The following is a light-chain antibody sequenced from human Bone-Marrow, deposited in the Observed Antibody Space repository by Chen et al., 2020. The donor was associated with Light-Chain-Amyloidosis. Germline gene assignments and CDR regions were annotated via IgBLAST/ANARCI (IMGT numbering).Light chain of an antibody. CDR3: GTWDSSLTAPVV. Sequence: QSVLTQPPSVSAAPGQTVTISCSGTSSNIGNNYVSWYQQVPGTAPKLLIYDNAKRASGIPDRFSGSKSGMSGTLGITGLATGDEAEYYCGTWDSSLTAPVVFGGGTKVTVL. CDR1: SSNIGNNY. CDR2: DNA. J-gene: IGLJ2*01. V-gene: IGLV1-51*01.